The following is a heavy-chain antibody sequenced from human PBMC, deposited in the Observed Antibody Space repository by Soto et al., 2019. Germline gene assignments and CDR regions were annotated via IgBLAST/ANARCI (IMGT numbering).Heavy chain of an antibody. CDR2: ISSSSSYI. J-gene: IGHJ4*02. CDR3: AVDYDYGDYVGY. V-gene: IGHV3-21*01. Sequence: PGGSLRLSCAASGFTFSSYSMNWVRQAPGKGLEWVSSISSSSSYIYYADSVKGRFTISRDNAKNSLYLQMNSLRAEDTAVYYCAVDYDYGDYVGYWGQGTLVTVSS. CDR1: GFTFSSYS. D-gene: IGHD4-17*01.